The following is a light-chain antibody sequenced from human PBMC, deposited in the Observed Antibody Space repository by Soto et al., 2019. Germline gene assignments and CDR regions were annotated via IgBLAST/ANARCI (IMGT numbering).Light chain of an antibody. V-gene: IGKV1-5*01. CDR2: DAS. CDR3: QQYNNWPRGT. J-gene: IGKJ1*01. Sequence: DIQMNQSPSTLSASVGDRVTITCRASQTISNWLAWYQQKPGKAPNLLIYDASSLESGVPSRFSGSGSGTEFTLTISSLQSEDFAVYYCQQYNNWPRGTFGQGTKVDIK. CDR1: QTISNW.